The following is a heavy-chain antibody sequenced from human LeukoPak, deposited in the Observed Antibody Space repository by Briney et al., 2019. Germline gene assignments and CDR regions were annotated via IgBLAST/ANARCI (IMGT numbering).Heavy chain of an antibody. J-gene: IGHJ3*02. V-gene: IGHV4-31*03. CDR1: CGSISSGGDY. CDR2: IYYNQST. Sequence: SQPLSLPCTLCCGSISSGGDYWSWAPRQAGKVLWYNGYIYYNQSTHYNPSLKRRVNISVDTSNTRFSLRLSSVTAADPAVYYCARYTSGGLYGIDIWGQGTMVTVSS. CDR3: ARYTSGGLYGIDI. D-gene: IGHD3-10*01.